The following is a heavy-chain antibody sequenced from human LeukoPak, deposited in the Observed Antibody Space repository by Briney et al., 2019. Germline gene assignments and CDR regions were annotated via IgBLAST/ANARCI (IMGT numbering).Heavy chain of an antibody. J-gene: IGHJ4*02. CDR1: GFTFDDYA. V-gene: IGHV3-9*01. Sequence: GRSLRLSCAASGFTFDDYAMHWVRQAPGKGLEWVSGISWNSGSIGYADSVKGRFTISRDNSKNTLYLQMNSLRAEDTAVYYCAKDRYDILTGSPPGWNTPSDYWGQGTLVTVSS. CDR2: ISWNSGSI. D-gene: IGHD3-9*01. CDR3: AKDRYDILTGSPPGWNTPSDY.